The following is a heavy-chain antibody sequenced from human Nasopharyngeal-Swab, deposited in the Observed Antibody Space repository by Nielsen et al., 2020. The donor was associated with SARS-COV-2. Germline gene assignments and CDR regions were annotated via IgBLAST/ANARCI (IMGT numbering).Heavy chain of an antibody. J-gene: IGHJ3*02. CDR1: GGTFSSYA. D-gene: IGHD5-24*01. Sequence: SVKVSCKDSGGTFSSYAISWVRQAHGQGLEWMGRIIPILGIANYAQKFQGRVTITADKSTSTAYMELSSLRSEDTAVYYCARDWWSEMATILNPYAFDIWGQGTMVTVSS. CDR2: IIPILGIA. V-gene: IGHV1-69*04. CDR3: ARDWWSEMATILNPYAFDI.